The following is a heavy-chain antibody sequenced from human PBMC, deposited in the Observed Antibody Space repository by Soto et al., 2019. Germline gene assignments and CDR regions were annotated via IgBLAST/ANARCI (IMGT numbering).Heavy chain of an antibody. Sequence: SETLSLTCTVSGGSISSGGYYWSWIRQHPGKGLEWIGNIYYTGSTHYDPSLKSRITISLDTSKNQISLKLSSVTAAATAVYYCASSPVTGIYYAMDVWGQGTTVTVS. D-gene: IGHD6-19*01. J-gene: IGHJ6*02. CDR2: IYYTGST. V-gene: IGHV4-31*03. CDR3: ASSPVTGIYYAMDV. CDR1: GGSISSGGYY.